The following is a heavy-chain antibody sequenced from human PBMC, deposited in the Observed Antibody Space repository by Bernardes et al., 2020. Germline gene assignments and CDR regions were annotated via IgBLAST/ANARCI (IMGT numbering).Heavy chain of an antibody. CDR1: GFTFSSYS. Sequence: VGSLRLSCAASGFTFSSYSMNWVRQAPGKGLEWVSSISSSSSYIYYADSVKGRFTISRDNAKNSLYLQMNSLRAEDTAVYYCARGPYYYDSSGYYCDYWGQGTLVTVSS. V-gene: IGHV3-21*01. D-gene: IGHD3-22*01. CDR2: ISSSSSYI. CDR3: ARGPYYYDSSGYYCDY. J-gene: IGHJ4*02.